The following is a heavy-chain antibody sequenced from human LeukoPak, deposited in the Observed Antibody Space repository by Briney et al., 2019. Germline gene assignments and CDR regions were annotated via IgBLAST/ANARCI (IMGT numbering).Heavy chain of an antibody. CDR3: ARQRSSTWSLYY. J-gene: IGHJ4*02. CDR2: VYYSGST. Sequence: PETLSLTCTVSGGSISSYYWSWIWQPPGKGLEWIGYVYYSGSTNYNPSLKRRVTISVDTSKNEFSLKLSSVTAADTAVYFCARQRSSTWSLYYWAQGTLVTVSS. D-gene: IGHD6-13*01. CDR1: GGSISSYY. V-gene: IGHV4-59*08.